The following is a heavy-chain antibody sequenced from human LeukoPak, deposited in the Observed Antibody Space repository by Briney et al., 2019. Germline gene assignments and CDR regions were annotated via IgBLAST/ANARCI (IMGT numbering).Heavy chain of an antibody. D-gene: IGHD2-15*01. CDR2: IYSDGSST. CDR3: ARGEYCSGGSCYSAAFDI. CDR1: GLTFSSYW. J-gene: IGHJ3*02. V-gene: IGHV3-74*01. Sequence: GGSLRLSCAASGLTFSSYWMHWVRQPPGKGLVWVSRIYSDGSSTNYADSVRGRFTISRDNAKNTLYLQMNSLRAEDTAVYYCARGEYCSGGSCYSAAFDIWGQGTMVTVSS.